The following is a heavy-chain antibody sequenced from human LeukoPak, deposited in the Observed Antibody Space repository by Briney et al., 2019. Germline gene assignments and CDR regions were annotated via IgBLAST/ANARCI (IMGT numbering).Heavy chain of an antibody. CDR1: GFTFSNYW. D-gene: IGHD6-13*01. V-gene: IGHV3-7*01. CDR3: ARSRIVADSAFDI. J-gene: IGHJ3*02. Sequence: GGSLRLSCAASGFTFSNYWMRWMRQAPGKGLEWVANVKQDGSEKSYVDSVKGRFTISRDNAENSLYLQMNSLRAEDTAVYYCARSRIVADSAFDIWGQGTMVTVSS. CDR2: VKQDGSEK.